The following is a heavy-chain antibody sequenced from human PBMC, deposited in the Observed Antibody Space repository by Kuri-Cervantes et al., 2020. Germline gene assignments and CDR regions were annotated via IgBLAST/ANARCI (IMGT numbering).Heavy chain of an antibody. CDR2: IKQDGSEK. D-gene: IGHD3-3*01. CDR1: GFTFSSYW. J-gene: IGHJ6*02. V-gene: IGHV3-7*01. CDR3: ARDGKFDYDFWSGYFNKGYYGMDV. Sequence: GGSLRLSCAASGFTFSSYWMSWVRQAPGKGLEWVANIKQDGSEKYYVDSVKGRFTISRDNAKNTLYLQMNSLRAEDTAVYYCARDGKFDYDFWSGYFNKGYYGMDVWGQGTTVTVSS.